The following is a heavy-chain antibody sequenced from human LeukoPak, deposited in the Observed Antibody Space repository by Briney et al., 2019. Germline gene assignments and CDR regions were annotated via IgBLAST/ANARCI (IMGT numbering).Heavy chain of an antibody. D-gene: IGHD3-3*01. CDR1: GGSFSGYY. Sequence: LSLTCAVYGGSFSGYYWSWIRQAPGKGLEWVSYISSSGSTIYYADSVKGRFTISRDNAKNSLYLQMNSLRAEDTAVYYCARDWARLEWLLDYYYYGMDVWGQGTTVTVSS. CDR3: ARDWARLEWLLDYYYYGMDV. CDR2: ISSSGSTI. V-gene: IGHV3-11*01. J-gene: IGHJ6*02.